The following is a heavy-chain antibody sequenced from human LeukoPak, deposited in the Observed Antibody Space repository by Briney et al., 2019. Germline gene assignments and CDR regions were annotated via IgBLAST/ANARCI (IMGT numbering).Heavy chain of an antibody. Sequence: PSETLSLTCTVSGGSISSYYWSWIRQPPGKGLEWIGEINHSGSTNYNPSLKSRVTISVDTSKNQFSLKLSSVTAADTAVYYCARPGYCSSTSCSAAFDIWGQGTMVTVSS. J-gene: IGHJ3*02. CDR3: ARPGYCSSTSCSAAFDI. CDR2: INHSGST. V-gene: IGHV4-34*01. CDR1: GGSISSYY. D-gene: IGHD2-2*03.